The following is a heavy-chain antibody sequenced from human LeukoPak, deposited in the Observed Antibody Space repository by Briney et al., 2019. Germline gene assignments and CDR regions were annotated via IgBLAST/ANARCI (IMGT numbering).Heavy chain of an antibody. D-gene: IGHD5-18*01. CDR3: ARHLGRVDTALVPDY. J-gene: IGHJ4*02. CDR1: GYSFTSYW. CDR2: IYPGDSDT. Sequence: GESLKISCKGSGYSFTSYWIGWVRQMPGKGLEWMGIIYPGDSDTRYSPSFLGQVTISADKSISTAYLQWSSLKASDTARYYCARHLGRVDTALVPDYWGQGTLVTVSS. V-gene: IGHV5-51*01.